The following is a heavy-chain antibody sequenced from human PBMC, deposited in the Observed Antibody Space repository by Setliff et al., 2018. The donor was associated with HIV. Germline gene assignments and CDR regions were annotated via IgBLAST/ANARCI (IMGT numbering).Heavy chain of an antibody. CDR2: INHSGST. CDR1: GGSFSGYY. Sequence: LSLTCAVYGGSFSGYYWSWIRQPPGKGLEWIGEINHSGSTNYNPSLKSRVTISVDTSKNQFSLKLSSVTAADTAVYYCARGVRSVVVPAAIFWFDPWGQGTLVTVSS. D-gene: IGHD2-2*01. V-gene: IGHV4-34*01. CDR3: ARGVRSVVVPAAIFWFDP. J-gene: IGHJ5*02.